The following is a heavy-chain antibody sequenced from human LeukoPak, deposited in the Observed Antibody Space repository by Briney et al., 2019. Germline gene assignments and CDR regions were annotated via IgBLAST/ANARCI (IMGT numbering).Heavy chain of an antibody. V-gene: IGHV3-73*01. D-gene: IGHD5-18*01. CDR2: IRSKANSYAT. J-gene: IGHJ4*02. CDR3: AKEISRDTAMVYYFDY. CDR1: GFTFSGSA. Sequence: GGSLKLSCAASGFTFSGSAMHWVRQASGKGLEWVGRIRSKANSYATAYAASVKGRFTISRDDSKNTAYLQMNSLGAEDTAVYYCAKEISRDTAMVYYFDYWGQGTLVTVSS.